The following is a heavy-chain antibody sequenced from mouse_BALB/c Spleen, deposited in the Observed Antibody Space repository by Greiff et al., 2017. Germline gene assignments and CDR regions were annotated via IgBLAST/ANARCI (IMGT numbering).Heavy chain of an antibody. CDR3: ARHGYDENWFAY. CDR2: ISYDGSN. CDR1: GYSITSGYF. J-gene: IGHJ3*01. Sequence: EVQLQESGPGLVKPSQSLSLTCSVTGYSITSGYFWYWIRQFPGNKLEWMGYISYDGSNNYNPSLKNRISITRDTSKNQFFLKLNSVTTEDTATYYCARHGYDENWFAYWGQGTLVTVSA. D-gene: IGHD2-2*01. V-gene: IGHV3-6*02.